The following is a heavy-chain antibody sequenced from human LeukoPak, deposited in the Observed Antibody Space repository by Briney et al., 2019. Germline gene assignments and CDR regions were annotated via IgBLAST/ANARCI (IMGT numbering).Heavy chain of an antibody. Sequence: SETLSLTCTVSGGSISSSSYYWGWIRQPPGKGLEWIGSIYYSGSTYYNPSLKSRVTISVDTSKNQFSLKLSSVTAADTAVYYCARVRMVAAIQHYYYYGMDVWGQGTTVTVSS. J-gene: IGHJ6*02. CDR2: IYYSGST. CDR3: ARVRMVAAIQHYYYYGMDV. CDR1: GGSISSSSYY. D-gene: IGHD2-15*01. V-gene: IGHV4-39*01.